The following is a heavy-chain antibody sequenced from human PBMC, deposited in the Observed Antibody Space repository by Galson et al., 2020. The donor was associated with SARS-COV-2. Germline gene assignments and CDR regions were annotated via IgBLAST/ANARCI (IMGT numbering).Heavy chain of an antibody. V-gene: IGHV3-11*01. CDR2: IRSSGIAT. Sequence: GESLKISCAASGFTLSDYYMSWIRQAPGKGLEWVSHIRSSGIATYYTDSVKGRFTISRDNAKNSLSLQMNSLRAEDTAVYYCARLTGYYPDYYYGMDVWGQGTTVTVSS. CDR3: ARLTGYYPDYYYGMDV. J-gene: IGHJ6*02. D-gene: IGHD3-9*01. CDR1: GFTLSDYY.